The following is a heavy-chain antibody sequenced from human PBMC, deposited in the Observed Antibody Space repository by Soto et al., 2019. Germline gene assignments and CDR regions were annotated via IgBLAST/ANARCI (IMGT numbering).Heavy chain of an antibody. CDR3: ATTFDYGEYVHYYYGMDV. J-gene: IGHJ6*02. Sequence: GASVKVSCTASGYTFTGYYMHWVQQAPGQGLEWMGWINPNSGGTNYAQKFQGWVTMTRDTSISTAYMELCRLRSDDTAVYYCATTFDYGEYVHYYYGMDVWGQGTTVTVSS. CDR1: GYTFTGYY. CDR2: INPNSGGT. V-gene: IGHV1-2*04. D-gene: IGHD4-17*01.